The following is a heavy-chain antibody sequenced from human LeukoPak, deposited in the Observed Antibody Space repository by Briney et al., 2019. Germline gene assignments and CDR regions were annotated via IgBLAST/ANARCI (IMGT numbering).Heavy chain of an antibody. J-gene: IGHJ4*02. D-gene: IGHD5-18*01. Sequence: TGGSLRLSCAASGFTFRNYAMSWVRQAPGKGPEWVSSISQRGDITYYADPVKGRFTISRHNSKNTVLLQINSLRPEDTAVYHCASGYRFRNWGQGTLVTVSS. CDR2: ISQRGDIT. CDR1: GFTFRNYA. CDR3: ASGYRFRN. V-gene: IGHV3-23*01.